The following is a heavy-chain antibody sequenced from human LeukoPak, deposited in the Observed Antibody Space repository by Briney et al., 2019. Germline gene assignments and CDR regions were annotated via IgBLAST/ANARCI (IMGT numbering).Heavy chain of an antibody. CDR1: GYTFTSYY. Sequence: SVKVSCKASGYTFTSYYMHWVRQAPGQGLEWMGRIIPILGIANYAQKFQGRVTITADKSTSTAYMELSSLRSEDTAVYYCASDRDCGGDLTSWCYYGMDVWGQGTTVTVSS. V-gene: IGHV1-69*04. CDR2: IIPILGIA. J-gene: IGHJ6*02. D-gene: IGHD2-21*02. CDR3: ASDRDCGGDLTSWCYYGMDV.